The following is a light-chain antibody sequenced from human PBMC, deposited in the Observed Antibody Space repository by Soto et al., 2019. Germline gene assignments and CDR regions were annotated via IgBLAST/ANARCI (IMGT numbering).Light chain of an antibody. CDR1: QNVNSN. CDR3: HHYNNWPRT. V-gene: IGKV3-15*01. CDR2: GAS. J-gene: IGKJ1*01. Sequence: EIVMTQSPASLSVSPGERATLSCRASQNVNSNLAWYQQKPGQAPRFLIHGASTRATGIPARFSGSGSGTEFTLTISSLQSEDFAVYYCHHYNNWPRTFGQGTKVDIK.